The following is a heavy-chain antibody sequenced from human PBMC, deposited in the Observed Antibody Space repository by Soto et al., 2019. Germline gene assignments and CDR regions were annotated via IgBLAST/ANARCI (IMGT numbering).Heavy chain of an antibody. D-gene: IGHD3-3*01. J-gene: IGHJ6*02. V-gene: IGHV1-69*13. CDR1: GGTFSSYA. CDR2: IIPIFGTA. Sequence: ASVKVSCKASGGTFSSYAISWVRQAPGQGLAWMGGIIPIFGTANYAQKFQGRVTITADESTSTADMELSSLRSEDTAVYYCARGYDFWSGYSTYYYYGMDVWGQGTTVTVSS. CDR3: ARGYDFWSGYSTYYYYGMDV.